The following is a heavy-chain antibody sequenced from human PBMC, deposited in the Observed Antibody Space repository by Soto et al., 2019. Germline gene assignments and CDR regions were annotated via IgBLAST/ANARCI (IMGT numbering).Heavy chain of an antibody. CDR1: GGSISSGDYY. Sequence: QVQLQESGPGLVKPSQTLSLTCTVSGGSISSGDYYWSWIRQPPGKGLEWIGYIYYSGSTYYNPSPQSRVTKSVYTSKNRFSLKLSCVAAADTAVYYCARDRSYLRFVEWSTPHHAFDIWGQGTMVTVSS. V-gene: IGHV4-30-4*01. CDR3: ARDRSYLRFVEWSTPHHAFDI. CDR2: IYYSGST. J-gene: IGHJ3*02. D-gene: IGHD3-3*01.